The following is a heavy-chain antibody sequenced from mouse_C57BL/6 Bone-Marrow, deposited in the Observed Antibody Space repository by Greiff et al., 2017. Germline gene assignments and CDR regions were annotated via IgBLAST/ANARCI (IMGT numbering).Heavy chain of an antibody. CDR3: ARLSDFD. V-gene: IGHV5-6*01. J-gene: IGHJ2*01. CDR1: GFTFSSYG. CDR2: ISSCGSYT. Sequence: EVKLMESGGDLVKPGGSLKLSCAASGFTFSSYGMSWVRQTPDKRLEWVATISSCGSYTYYPDSVKGRITISRDNAKNTLYLQMSSFKSEDTAMYYCARLSDFDWGQATTLTVSS.